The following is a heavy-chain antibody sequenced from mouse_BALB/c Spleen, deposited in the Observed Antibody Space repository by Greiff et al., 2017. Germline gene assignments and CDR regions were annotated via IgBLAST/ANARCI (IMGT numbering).Heavy chain of an antibody. CDR1: GYTFTSYW. CDR3: AKRRLRLERAMDY. V-gene: IGHV1-69*02. Sequence: QVQLQQPGAELVKPGASVKLSCKASGYTFTSYWMHWVKQRPGQGLEWIGEIDPSDSYTNYNQKFKGKATLTVDKSSSTAYMQLSSLTSEDSAVYYCAKRRLRLERAMDYWGQGTSVTVSS. D-gene: IGHD1-2*01. J-gene: IGHJ4*01. CDR2: IDPSDSYT.